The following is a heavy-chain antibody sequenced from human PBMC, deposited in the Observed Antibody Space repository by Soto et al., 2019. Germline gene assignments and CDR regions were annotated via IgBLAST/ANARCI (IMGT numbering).Heavy chain of an antibody. CDR2: IWYDGSNK. J-gene: IGHJ4*02. CDR3: ARAYGSGRCPFDY. Sequence: QVQLVESGGGVVQPGRSLRLSCAASGFTFSSYGMHWVRQAPGKGLEWGAVIWYDGSNKYYADSVKGRFTISRDNSKNTLYLQMNSLRAEDTAVYYCARAYGSGRCPFDYWGQGTLVTVSS. CDR1: GFTFSSYG. V-gene: IGHV3-33*01. D-gene: IGHD3-10*01.